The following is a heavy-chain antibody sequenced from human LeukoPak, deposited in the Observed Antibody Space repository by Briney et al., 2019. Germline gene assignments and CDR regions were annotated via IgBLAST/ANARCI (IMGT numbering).Heavy chain of an antibody. J-gene: IGHJ6*02. CDR3: VRGGHKLDIETSRYYYGLDV. Sequence: PGGSLRLSCAASGITLSDYWMYWVRQGPGKGLVHVSRIESDGTRTVYADSVKGRFTISRDNAKNTMYLQMNSLRAEDTAVYYCVRGGHKLDIETSRYYYGLDVRGQGTTVTVSS. V-gene: IGHV3-74*03. CDR2: IESDGTRT. CDR1: GITLSDYW. D-gene: IGHD2-2*03.